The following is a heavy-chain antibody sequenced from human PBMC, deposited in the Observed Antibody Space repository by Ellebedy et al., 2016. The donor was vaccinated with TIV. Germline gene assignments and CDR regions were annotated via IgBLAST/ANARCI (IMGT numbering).Heavy chain of an antibody. Sequence: GESLKISCAASGFTFSRNWMSWVRPAPGKGLEWVANINQDGSAKYYVDSVKGRFTLSRDNAKNSLYLQMNSLRAEDTAIYYCARYAVGAYYFDYWGQGTLVTVSS. J-gene: IGHJ4*02. V-gene: IGHV3-7*04. CDR2: INQDGSAK. CDR1: GFTFSRNW. CDR3: ARYAVGAYYFDY. D-gene: IGHD3-10*01.